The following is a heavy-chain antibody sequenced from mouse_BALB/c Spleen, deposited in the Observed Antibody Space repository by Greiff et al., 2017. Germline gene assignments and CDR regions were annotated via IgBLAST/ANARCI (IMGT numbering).Heavy chain of an antibody. CDR3: ARSGGNYFYAMDY. CDR2: IYPGDGDT. V-gene: IGHV1-87*01. J-gene: IGHJ4*01. CDR1: GYTFTSYW. Sequence: VKLLESGAELARPGASVKLSCKASGYTFTSYWMQWVKQRPGQGLEWIGAIYPGDGDTRYTQKFKGKATLTADKSSSTAYMQLSSLASEDSAVYYCARSGGNYFYAMDYWGQGTSVTVSS. D-gene: IGHD2-1*01.